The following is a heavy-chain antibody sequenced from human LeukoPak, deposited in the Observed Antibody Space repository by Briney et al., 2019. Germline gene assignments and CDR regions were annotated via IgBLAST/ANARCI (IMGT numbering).Heavy chain of an antibody. J-gene: IGHJ4*02. CDR2: SNAAGSPV. CDR3: ARDRSLSVAGTFDF. Sequence: GGSLRLTCTGSGFTFSNYRMNWVRQAPGKGLEWISYSNAAGSPVSYAESVQGRFTISRDNAKNSLYLEMNSLRDDDTAVYYWARDRSLSVAGTFDFWGQGSLVTVSS. V-gene: IGHV3-48*02. CDR1: GFTFSNYR. D-gene: IGHD6-19*01.